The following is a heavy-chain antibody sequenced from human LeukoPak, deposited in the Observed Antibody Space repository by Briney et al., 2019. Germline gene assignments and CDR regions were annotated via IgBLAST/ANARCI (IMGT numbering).Heavy chain of an antibody. V-gene: IGHV3-23*01. CDR2: FGRSGSDT. J-gene: IGHJ4*02. CDR3: AKGSLGSRYYFDY. CDR1: GFTFGTSA. D-gene: IGHD6-13*01. Sequence: GGSLRLSCAASGFTFGTSAMSWVRQAPGKGPEWVSTFGRSGSDTYYSDSLKGRFTIFRDNSKNTLYLQMNSLRDEDTAVYYCAKGSLGSRYYFDYWGQGTLVTVSS.